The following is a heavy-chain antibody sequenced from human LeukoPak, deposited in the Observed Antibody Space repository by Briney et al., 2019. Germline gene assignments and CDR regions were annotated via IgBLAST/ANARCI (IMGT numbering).Heavy chain of an antibody. V-gene: IGHV4-34*01. J-gene: IGHJ4*02. Sequence: SETLSLTCAVYGGSFSGYSWSWIRQPPGKGLEWIGEINHSGSTNYNPSLKSRVTISVDTSKNQFSLKLSSATAADTAVYYCARGGRITFGGVIVRQYYFDYWGQGTLVTVSS. CDR2: INHSGST. CDR3: ARGGRITFGGVIVRQYYFDY. D-gene: IGHD3-16*02. CDR1: GGSFSGYS.